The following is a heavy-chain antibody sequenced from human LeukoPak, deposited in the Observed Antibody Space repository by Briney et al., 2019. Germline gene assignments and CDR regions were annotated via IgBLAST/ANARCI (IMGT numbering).Heavy chain of an antibody. CDR1: GYTFTSYG. V-gene: IGHV1-18*01. CDR2: ISAYNGNT. D-gene: IGHD2-2*02. CDR3: AAQYCSSTSCYRWGLVDY. J-gene: IGHJ4*02. Sequence: ASVKVSCKASGYTFTSYGISWVRQAPGHGLEWMGWISAYNGNTNYAQKLQGRVTMTTDTYTSPAYMELRSLRSDDTAVYYCAAQYCSSTSCYRWGLVDYWGQGTLVTVSS.